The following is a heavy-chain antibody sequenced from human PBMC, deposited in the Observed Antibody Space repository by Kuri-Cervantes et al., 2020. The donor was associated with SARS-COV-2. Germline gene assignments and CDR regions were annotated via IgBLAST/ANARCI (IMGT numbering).Heavy chain of an antibody. V-gene: IGHV4-61*01. D-gene: IGHD3-10*01. CDR2: IFHTGSN. Sequence: GSLRLSCTVSGASMSDPMSHYYWNWIRLTPGKGLEWIGYIFHTGSNSQNPSLKSRVTIPLDTSKNQFSLSLNSVTPADTAVYYCATKLFGEHWFDPWGQGILVTVSS. J-gene: IGHJ5*02. CDR3: ATKLFGEHWFDP. CDR1: GASMSDPMSHYY.